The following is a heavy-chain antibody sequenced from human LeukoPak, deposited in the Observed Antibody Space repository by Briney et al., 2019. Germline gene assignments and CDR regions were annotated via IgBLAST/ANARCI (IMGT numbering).Heavy chain of an antibody. CDR2: INHSGST. CDR1: GGSFSGYY. Sequence: SETLSLTCAVYGGSFSGYYWSWIRQPPGKGMEWIGEINHSGSTNYNPSLKSRVTISVDTSKNQFSLKLSSVTAADTAVYYCARGVSDYWGQGTLVTVSS. J-gene: IGHJ4*02. V-gene: IGHV4-34*01. CDR3: ARGVSDY.